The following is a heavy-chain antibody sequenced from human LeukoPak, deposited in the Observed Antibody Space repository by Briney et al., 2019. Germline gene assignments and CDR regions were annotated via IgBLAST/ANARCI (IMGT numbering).Heavy chain of an antibody. Sequence: SETLSLTCAVYGGSFSGYYWSWIRQPPGKGLEWIGEINHSGSTNYNPSLKSRVTISVDTSKNQFSLKLSSVTAADTAVYYCARRSLWPAKGNWFEPWGQGTLVTVSS. J-gene: IGHJ5*02. V-gene: IGHV4-34*01. CDR3: ARRSLWPAKGNWFEP. CDR1: GGSFSGYY. CDR2: INHSGST. D-gene: IGHD2-21*01.